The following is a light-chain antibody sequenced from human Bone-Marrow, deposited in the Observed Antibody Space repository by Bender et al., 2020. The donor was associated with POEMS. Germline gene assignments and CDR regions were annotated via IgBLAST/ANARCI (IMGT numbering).Light chain of an antibody. CDR3: AAWEDSLNGWV. V-gene: IGLV1-44*01. Sequence: QKPGQAPVLVVYGKNNRPSGIPDRFSGSKSGTSASLAISGLQSEDEADYYCAAWEDSLNGWVFGGGTKLTVL. CDR2: GKN. J-gene: IGLJ3*02.